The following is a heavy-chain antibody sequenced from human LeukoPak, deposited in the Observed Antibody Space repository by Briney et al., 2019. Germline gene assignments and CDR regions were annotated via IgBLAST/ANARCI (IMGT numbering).Heavy chain of an antibody. D-gene: IGHD3-3*01. V-gene: IGHV4-34*01. CDR3: ARVTGGRMTIFRVVPFHFDY. J-gene: IGHJ4*02. CDR2: ANRREDT. Sequence: SETLSLTCAVYGESFNSHYWTWIRQPPGKTLEWIGEANRREDTKYNPSLKSRVTISVDTSKNQFSLRLTSVTAADTAVYYCARVTGGRMTIFRVVPFHFDYWGQGTLVTVSS. CDR1: GESFNSHY.